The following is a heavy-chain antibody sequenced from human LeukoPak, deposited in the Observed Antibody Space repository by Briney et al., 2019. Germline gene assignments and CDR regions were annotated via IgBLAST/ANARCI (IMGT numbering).Heavy chain of an antibody. V-gene: IGHV3-9*01. CDR3: AKDIYYDSSGLSIDY. CDR1: GFTFDDYA. CDR2: ISWNSGSI. J-gene: IGHJ4*02. Sequence: PGRSLRLSCAASGFTFDDYAMHWVRQAPGKGLEWVSGISWNSGSIGYADSVKGRFTISRDNAKNSLYLQMNSLRAEDTALYYCAKDIYYDSSGLSIDYWGQGTLVTVSS. D-gene: IGHD3-22*01.